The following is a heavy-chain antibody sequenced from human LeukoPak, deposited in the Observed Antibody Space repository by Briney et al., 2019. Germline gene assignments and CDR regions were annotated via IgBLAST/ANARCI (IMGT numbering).Heavy chain of an antibody. CDR1: GGSISTTDFD. Sequence: PSETLSLTCAVSGGSISTTDFDWAWIRQPPGQGLEWIATISSSGKSYYNPYLMSRVTISVDTSKNQFSLDVTSVTAADTGLFYCARFKGGTGFDYWGRGILVIAS. V-gene: IGHV4-39*01. CDR3: ARFKGGTGFDY. D-gene: IGHD1-26*01. J-gene: IGHJ4*02. CDR2: ISSSGKS.